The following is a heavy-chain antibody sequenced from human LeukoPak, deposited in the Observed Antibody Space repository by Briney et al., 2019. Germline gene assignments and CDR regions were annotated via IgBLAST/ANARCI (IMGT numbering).Heavy chain of an antibody. J-gene: IGHJ4*02. CDR2: IYTSEST. CDR3: ARSRRWLQFGLFDY. Sequence: SQTLSLTCSVSGGSISSSNYYWSWIRQPAGKGLEWIGRIYTSESTNYNPSLKSRVTISVDTSKNQFSLKLSSVTAADTAVYYCARSRRWLQFGLFDYWGQGTLVTVSS. V-gene: IGHV4-61*02. D-gene: IGHD5-24*01. CDR1: GGSISSSNYY.